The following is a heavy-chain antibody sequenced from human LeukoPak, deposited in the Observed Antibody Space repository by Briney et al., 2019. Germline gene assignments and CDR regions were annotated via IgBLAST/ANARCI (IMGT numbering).Heavy chain of an antibody. CDR2: ISGSGGST. J-gene: IGHJ4*02. CDR1: GFTFSSYA. Sequence: GGSLRLSCAASGFTFSSYAMSRVRQAPGKGLEWVSAISGSGGSTYYADSVKGRFTISRDNSKNTLYLQVNSLRAEDTAVYYCAKDVDIVATIPYWGQGTLVTVSS. CDR3: AKDVDIVATIPY. V-gene: IGHV3-23*01. D-gene: IGHD5-12*01.